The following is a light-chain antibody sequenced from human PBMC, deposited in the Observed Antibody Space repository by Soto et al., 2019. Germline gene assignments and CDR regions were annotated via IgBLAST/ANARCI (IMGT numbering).Light chain of an antibody. J-gene: IGKJ4*01. V-gene: IGKV3-15*01. Sequence: EIVMTQSPATLSVSPGERATLSCRPSQSVGSNLAWYQQKPGQAPRLLIYGASTRATGIPARFSGSGSGTEFTLTISSLQSEDFAVYYCQQYNNWPPLTFGGGTKVEIK. CDR3: QQYNNWPPLT. CDR2: GAS. CDR1: QSVGSN.